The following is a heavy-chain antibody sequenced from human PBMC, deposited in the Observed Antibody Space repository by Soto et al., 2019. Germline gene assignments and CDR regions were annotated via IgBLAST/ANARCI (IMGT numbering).Heavy chain of an antibody. CDR1: GFPFISYW. D-gene: IGHD2-15*01. J-gene: IGHJ4*02. Sequence: EVQLVESGGGLVQPGGSLRLSCAASGFPFISYWMSWVRQAPGKGLEWVANIKQDGSEKYYVDSVKGRFTISRDNAKNSLYLQMNSLRAEDTAVYYCARGRVVAPDWGQGTLVTVSS. CDR3: ARGRVVAPD. CDR2: IKQDGSEK. V-gene: IGHV3-7*03.